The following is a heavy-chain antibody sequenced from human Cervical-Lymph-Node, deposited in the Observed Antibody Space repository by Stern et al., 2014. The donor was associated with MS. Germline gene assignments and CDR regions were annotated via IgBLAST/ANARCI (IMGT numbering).Heavy chain of an antibody. Sequence: QVQLVESGGGVVQPGRSLRLSCAASGFTFSSYGMHWVRQAPGKGLEWVAVTSYDGSNKYYADSVKGRFTISSDNSKNTLYLQMNSLRAEDTAVYYCAKEGQAAIFDSWGQGTLVTVSS. J-gene: IGHJ4*02. CDR3: AKEGQAAIFDS. V-gene: IGHV3-30*18. CDR1: GFTFSSYG. CDR2: TSYDGSNK. D-gene: IGHD6-13*01.